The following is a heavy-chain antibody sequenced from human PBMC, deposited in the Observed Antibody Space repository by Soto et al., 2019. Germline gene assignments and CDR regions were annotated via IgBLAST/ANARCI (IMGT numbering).Heavy chain of an antibody. J-gene: IGHJ6*02. V-gene: IGHV1-69*06. D-gene: IGHD2-2*02. CDR3: AREDIVVVPAAIAYYYYGMDV. CDR1: GGTFSSYA. Sequence: QVQLVQSGAEVKKPGSSVKVSCKASGGTFSSYAISWVRQAPGQGLEWMGGIIPIFGTANYAQKFQGRVTITADKSTSTAYMGLSSLRSEDTAVYYCAREDIVVVPAAIAYYYYGMDVWGQGTTVTVSS. CDR2: IIPIFGTA.